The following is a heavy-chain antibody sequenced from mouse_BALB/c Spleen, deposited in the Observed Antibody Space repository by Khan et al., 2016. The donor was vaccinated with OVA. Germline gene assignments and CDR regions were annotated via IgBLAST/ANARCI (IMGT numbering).Heavy chain of an antibody. V-gene: IGHV1-77*01. D-gene: IGHD1-2*01. CDR2: ISPGSGDT. Sequence: QVQLQQSGAELARPGASVKLSCKASGYTFTDYYINWVKQRTGKGLEWIGEISPGSGDTYYNERFKGKATLTAEQSSSTAYMQLISLTSEASAIYFCARRNYFGYTFAYWGQGTLVTVAA. CDR3: ARRNYFGYTFAY. J-gene: IGHJ3*01. CDR1: GYTFTDYY.